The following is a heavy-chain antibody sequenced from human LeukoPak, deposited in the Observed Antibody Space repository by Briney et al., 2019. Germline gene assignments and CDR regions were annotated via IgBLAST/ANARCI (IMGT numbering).Heavy chain of an antibody. CDR1: GYTFTSYY. J-gene: IGHJ4*02. Sequence: GASVTVSCKASGYTFTSYYMHWVRQAPGQGLEWMGIINPSGGSTSYTQKFQGRVAMTRDTSTSTVYMELSSLRSEDTAVYYCARDSGMKQQLGYFDYWGQGTLVTVSS. D-gene: IGHD6-13*01. CDR2: INPSGGST. V-gene: IGHV1-46*01. CDR3: ARDSGMKQQLGYFDY.